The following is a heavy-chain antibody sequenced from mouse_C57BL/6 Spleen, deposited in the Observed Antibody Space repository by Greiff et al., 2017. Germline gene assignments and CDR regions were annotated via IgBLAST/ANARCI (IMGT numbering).Heavy chain of an antibody. CDR1: GYTFTSYW. V-gene: IGHV1-69*01. D-gene: IGHD1-1*01. Sequence: VQLQQPGAELVMPGASVKLSCKASGYTFTSYWMHWVKQRPGHGLEWIGEIDPSDSYTNYNQKFKGKSTLTVDKSSSTAYMQLSSLTSEDSAVYYCARGDYYGSSYHYFDYWGQGTTLTVSS. J-gene: IGHJ2*01. CDR2: IDPSDSYT. CDR3: ARGDYYGSSYHYFDY.